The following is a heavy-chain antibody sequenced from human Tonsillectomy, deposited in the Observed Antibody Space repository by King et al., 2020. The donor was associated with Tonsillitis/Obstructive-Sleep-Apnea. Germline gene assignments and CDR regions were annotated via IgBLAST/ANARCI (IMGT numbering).Heavy chain of an antibody. CDR2: IYPVDSDT. J-gene: IGHJ3*02. D-gene: IGHD3-3*01. Sequence: QLVQSGAEVKKPGESLKISCKGSGYSFTNYWIGWVRQMPGKGLEWMGIIYPVDSDTRYSPSFQGQVTISADKSISTAYLQWSRLKASDTAVCYCARAYYDFWTSYVNAFDIWGQVTMVTVSS. V-gene: IGHV5-51*01. CDR1: GYSFTNYW. CDR3: ARAYYDFWTSYVNAFDI.